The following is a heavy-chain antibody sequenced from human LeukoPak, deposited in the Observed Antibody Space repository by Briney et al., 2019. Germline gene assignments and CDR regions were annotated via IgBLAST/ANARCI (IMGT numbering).Heavy chain of an antibody. V-gene: IGHV3-74*01. CDR1: GFTFSNYW. CDR2: INSDGSST. D-gene: IGHD6-13*01. J-gene: IGHJ6*02. CDR3: ARHGGYSSSWFDERLYYYGMDV. Sequence: GGSLRLSCAASGFTFSNYWMYWVRQAPGKGLVWVSRINSDGSSTSYADSVKGRFTISRDNAKNTLYLQMNSLRAEDTAVYYCARHGGYSSSWFDERLYYYGMDVWGQGTTVTVSS.